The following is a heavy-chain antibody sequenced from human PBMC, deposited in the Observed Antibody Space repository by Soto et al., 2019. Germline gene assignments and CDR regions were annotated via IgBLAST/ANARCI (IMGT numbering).Heavy chain of an antibody. CDR3: TTGLAWYFDY. V-gene: IGHV3-15*07. CDR1: GFTFSKAY. CDR2: IKSNSDGGTT. J-gene: IGHJ4*02. Sequence: EVQLVESGGGLLKAGGSLRLSCAASGFTFSKAYMHWVRQAPGKGLEWVGRIKSNSDGGTTDFAASVKGRFTISRDDSETTVYLQMNSLKTEDTAVDYCTTGLAWYFDYWGQGSLVPVSS.